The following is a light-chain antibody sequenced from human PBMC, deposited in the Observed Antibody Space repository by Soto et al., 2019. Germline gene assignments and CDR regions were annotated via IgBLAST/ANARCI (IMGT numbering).Light chain of an antibody. CDR1: QSVSSN. CDR3: QQYNNWKT. CDR2: GAS. Sequence: EIVMTQSPATLSVSPGERATLSCRASQSVSSNLAWYQQTPGQAPRLLIYGASTRATGIPDRFSGSGSGTEFTLTISSLQSEDVAVYYCQQYNNWKTFGQGTKVEIK. J-gene: IGKJ1*01. V-gene: IGKV3-15*01.